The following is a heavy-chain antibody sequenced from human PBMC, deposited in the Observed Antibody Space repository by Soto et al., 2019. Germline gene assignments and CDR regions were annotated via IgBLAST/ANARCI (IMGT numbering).Heavy chain of an antibody. J-gene: IGHJ6*02. CDR3: AREGVAPYYYYGMDV. CDR2: ISSYNGDT. D-gene: IGHD5-12*01. V-gene: IGHV1-18*01. Sequence: QVQLEQSGAEVKKPGASVKVSCKASGYTFTRSGISWVRQAPGQGPEWMGWISSYNGDTNYARTFQGRVTMTTDTSTSTAYMELRSLRSDDTAVYYCAREGVAPYYYYGMDVWGQGTPVTVSS. CDR1: GYTFTRSG.